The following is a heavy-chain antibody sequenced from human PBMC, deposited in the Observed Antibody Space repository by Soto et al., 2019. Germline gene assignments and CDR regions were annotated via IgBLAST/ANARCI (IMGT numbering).Heavy chain of an antibody. CDR1: GFTFSAYG. Sequence: GGSLRLSCAASGFTFSAYGMHWVRQAPGKGLEWVALISYDGNNKYYADSVKGRFTISRDTSKDTLILQMNSLRAEDTALYYCARYNKNWFDPWGQGTLVTVSS. CDR2: ISYDGNNK. J-gene: IGHJ5*02. V-gene: IGHV3-33*01. D-gene: IGHD1-20*01. CDR3: ARYNKNWFDP.